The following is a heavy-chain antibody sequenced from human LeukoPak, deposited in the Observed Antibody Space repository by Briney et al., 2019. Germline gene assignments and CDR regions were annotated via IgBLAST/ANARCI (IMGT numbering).Heavy chain of an antibody. CDR1: GYTFTTYY. J-gene: IGHJ4*02. CDR2: INPSGGST. V-gene: IGHV1-46*01. CDR3: ARVDYYDSSGYGEEDY. D-gene: IGHD3-22*01. Sequence: ASVKVSCKASGYTFTTYYMHWVRQAPGQGLEWMGIINPSGGSTSYAQKFQGRVTMTRDTSTSTVYMELSSLRSEDTDVYYCARVDYYDSSGYGEEDYWGQGTLVTVSS.